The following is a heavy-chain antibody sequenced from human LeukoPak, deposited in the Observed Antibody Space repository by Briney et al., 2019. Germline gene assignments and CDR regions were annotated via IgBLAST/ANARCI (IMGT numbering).Heavy chain of an antibody. CDR1: GGSISSSNYY. Sequence: SETLSLTCTVSGGSISSSNYYWGWIRQPPGKGLEWIGGLYYSGSTYYNPSLKSRVSISVDTSKNHLSLKMTSVTVADTAMYYCASGPESYYFDYWGQGALVTVSS. CDR3: ASGPESYYFDY. CDR2: LYYSGST. V-gene: IGHV4-39*02. J-gene: IGHJ4*02.